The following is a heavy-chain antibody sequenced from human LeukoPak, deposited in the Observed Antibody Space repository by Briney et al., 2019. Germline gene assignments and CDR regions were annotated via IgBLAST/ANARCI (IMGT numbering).Heavy chain of an antibody. V-gene: IGHV3-7*01. CDR2: MKRDGSEV. J-gene: IGHJ4*02. CDR1: GFTFSTYW. D-gene: IGHD2-2*02. Sequence: GGSLRLSCAASGFTFSTYWMRWVRRAPGKGLEWVANMKRDGSEVYYANSVKGHFTISRDNAKNSLYLQMNSLRAEDTAVYYCARYTEYYFDYWGQGTLVTVSS. CDR3: ARYTEYYFDY.